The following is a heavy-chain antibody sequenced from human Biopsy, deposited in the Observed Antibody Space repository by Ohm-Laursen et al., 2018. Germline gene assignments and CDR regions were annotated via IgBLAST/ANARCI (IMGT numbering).Heavy chain of an antibody. CDR3: ARGSRGGHLNTTLITGKNLDS. V-gene: IGHV4-38-2*01. J-gene: IGHJ4*02. D-gene: IGHD3-16*01. CDR2: ISHSGSA. CDR1: GYSISSDFY. Sequence: TLSLTCAVSGYSISSDFYWGWIRQTPGKGLEWIGSISHSGSAYYNPSVKSRVTISVDTSKNQFSLKLNSVTAADTAVYFCARGSRGGHLNTTLITGKNLDSWGQGILVTVSS.